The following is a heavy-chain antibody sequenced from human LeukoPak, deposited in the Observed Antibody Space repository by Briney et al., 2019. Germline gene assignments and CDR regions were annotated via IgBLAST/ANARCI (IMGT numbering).Heavy chain of an antibody. D-gene: IGHD3-10*01. CDR2: IWYDESNK. J-gene: IGHJ6*04. CDR3: ARDKHYYGSGSYGYYYYGMDV. CDR1: GFTLSSYG. V-gene: IGHV3-33*01. Sequence: GGSLRLSCAASGFTLSSYGMHCVRHAQGKGLEWVAAIWYDESNKYYADSGKGRFTIARDNSKHTPYLQMNSLIAKDPAVFYCARDKHYYGSGSYGYYYYGMDVWGEGTTVTVSA.